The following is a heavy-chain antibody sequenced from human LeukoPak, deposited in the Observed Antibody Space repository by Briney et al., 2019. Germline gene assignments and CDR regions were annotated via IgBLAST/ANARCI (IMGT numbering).Heavy chain of an antibody. V-gene: IGHV3-33*01. D-gene: IGHD3-9*01. Sequence: GGSLRLSCEASGSGMPFSSYGLHWVRQAPGKGLEWVAIIWYDGSNKYYADSVKGRFTISKDTSKNTLYLQMNSLRAEDTAMYYCASRNAGPGWYFDCWGQGTLVTVSS. CDR2: IWYDGSNK. J-gene: IGHJ4*02. CDR3: ASRNAGPGWYFDC. CDR1: GSGMPFSSYG.